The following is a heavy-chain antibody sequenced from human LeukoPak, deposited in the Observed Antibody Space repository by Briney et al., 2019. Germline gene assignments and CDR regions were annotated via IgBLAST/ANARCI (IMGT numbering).Heavy chain of an antibody. CDR3: ARLMWSWSLDY. V-gene: IGHV4-39*01. J-gene: IGHJ4*02. CDR1: GGSISSSSSYY. CDR2: IYYSGST. D-gene: IGHD2-21*01. Sequence: SETLSLTCTVSGGSISSSSSYYWGWIRQPPGKGLEWIGSIYYSGSTYYNPSLKSRVTTSVDTSKNQFSLILSSVTAADTAVYYCARLMWSWSLDYWGQGTLVTVSS.